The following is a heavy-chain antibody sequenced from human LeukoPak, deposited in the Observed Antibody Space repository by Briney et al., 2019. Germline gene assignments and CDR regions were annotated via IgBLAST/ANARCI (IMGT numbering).Heavy chain of an antibody. Sequence: GGSLRLFCAASGFTFSRYAMSWVRQAPGKGLEWVSGISASGGRTYYADSVKGRFTIPRDNSKNTLYLQMNGLRAEDTAIYYCAKDDLLKLNDYWGQGTLVTVSS. V-gene: IGHV3-23*01. J-gene: IGHJ4*02. CDR3: AKDDLLKLNDY. D-gene: IGHD2-8*01. CDR1: GFTFSRYA. CDR2: ISASGGRT.